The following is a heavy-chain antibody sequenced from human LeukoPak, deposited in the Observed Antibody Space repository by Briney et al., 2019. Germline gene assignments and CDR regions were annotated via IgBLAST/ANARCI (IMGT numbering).Heavy chain of an antibody. D-gene: IGHD3-10*01. CDR2: IYSSGST. Sequence: GSLRLSCAASGFTFSSYEMNWIRQPPGKGLEWIGSIYSSGSTYYNPSLKSRVTISVDTSKNQFSLNLSSVPASDTAVYYCARRGGSGRSFDYWGQGILVTVSS. J-gene: IGHJ4*02. CDR1: GFTFSSYE. CDR3: ARRGGSGRSFDY. V-gene: IGHV4-39*01.